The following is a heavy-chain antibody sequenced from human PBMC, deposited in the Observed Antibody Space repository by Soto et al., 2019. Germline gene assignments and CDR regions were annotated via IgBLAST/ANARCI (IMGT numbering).Heavy chain of an antibody. CDR1: GFTFSTYW. CDR2: IKEDGSEK. J-gene: IGHJ4*02. Sequence: AGGSLRLSXAASGFTFSTYWMIWVRQAPGKGLEWVANIKEDGSEKYHADSVKGRFTISRDNAKNSLYLQMNSLRAEDTAVFYCARSPFCTNGVCPRFDYWGQGILVTVSA. V-gene: IGHV3-7*01. CDR3: ARSPFCTNGVCPRFDY. D-gene: IGHD2-8*01.